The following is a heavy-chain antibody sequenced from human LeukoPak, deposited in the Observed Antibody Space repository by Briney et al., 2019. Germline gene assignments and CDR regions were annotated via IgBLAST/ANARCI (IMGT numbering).Heavy chain of an antibody. V-gene: IGHV4-59*01. CDR2: IYYSGST. CDR3: ARALSSGWSGHDAFDI. Sequence: SETLSLTCTVSGVSITSYYRSWIRQPPGKGLEWIGYIYYSGSTNYNPSLKSRVTISVDTSKNQFSLKLRSVTAADTALYYCARALSSGWSGHDAFDIWGQGTMVTVSS. D-gene: IGHD6-19*01. J-gene: IGHJ3*02. CDR1: GVSITSYY.